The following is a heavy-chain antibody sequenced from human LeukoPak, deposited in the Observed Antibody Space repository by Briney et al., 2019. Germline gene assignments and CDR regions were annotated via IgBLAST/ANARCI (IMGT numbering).Heavy chain of an antibody. CDR2: IIPIFGTA. D-gene: IGHD1-7*01. J-gene: IGHJ4*02. CDR3: ARDRTSNWNYPFRDFDY. CDR1: GGTFSSYA. Sequence: SVKVSCKASGGTFSSYAISWVRRAPGQGLEWMGGIIPIFGTANYAQKFQGRVTITADESTSTAYMELSSLRSEDTAVYYCARDRTSNWNYPFRDFDYWGQGTLVTVSS. V-gene: IGHV1-69*13.